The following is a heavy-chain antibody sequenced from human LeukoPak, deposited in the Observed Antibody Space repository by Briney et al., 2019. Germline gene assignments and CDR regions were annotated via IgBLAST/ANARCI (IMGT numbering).Heavy chain of an antibody. J-gene: IGHJ4*02. CDR2: IYTSGST. D-gene: IGHD6-13*01. V-gene: IGHV4-4*07. CDR1: GGSITTYY. Sequence: SETLSLTCTVSGGSITTYYWSWIRQPAGKGLEWIGRIYTSGSTNYNPSLKSRVTMSVDTSKNQFSLKLSSVTAADTAVYYCARGTSSWYPATFDYWGQGTLVTVSS. CDR3: ARGTSSWYPATFDY.